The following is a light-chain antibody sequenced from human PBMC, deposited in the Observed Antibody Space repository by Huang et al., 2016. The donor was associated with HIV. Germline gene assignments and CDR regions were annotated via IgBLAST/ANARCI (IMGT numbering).Light chain of an antibody. J-gene: IGKJ1*01. V-gene: IGKV3-15*01. CDR2: GAS. Sequence: EIVMTQSPATLSVSPGETATLPCRASQSVSTNLACYQQKPGQAPRLLFYGASTRANDVPDRFSGSGSGTEFTLPISSLQSEDSAIYYCQQYKNWPPWAFGQGTKVEI. CDR3: QQYKNWPPWA. CDR1: QSVSTN.